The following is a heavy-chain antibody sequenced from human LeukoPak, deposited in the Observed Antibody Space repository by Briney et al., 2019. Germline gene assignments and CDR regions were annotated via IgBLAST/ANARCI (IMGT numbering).Heavy chain of an antibody. Sequence: GGSLRLSCAASGFIFSSYWMSWVRQAPGKGLEWVANIKQDGSEKYYVDSVKGRFTISRDNAKNSLYLQMNSLRAEDTAVYYCARDLYGYGPPGYWGQRTLVTVSS. CDR1: GFIFSSYW. J-gene: IGHJ4*02. V-gene: IGHV3-7*01. D-gene: IGHD5-12*01. CDR2: IKQDGSEK. CDR3: ARDLYGYGPPGY.